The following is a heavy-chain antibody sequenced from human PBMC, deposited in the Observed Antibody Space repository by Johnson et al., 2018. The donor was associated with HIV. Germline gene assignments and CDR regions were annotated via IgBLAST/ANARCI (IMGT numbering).Heavy chain of an antibody. CDR3: ARDPGYSIFDI. D-gene: IGHD6-13*01. J-gene: IGHJ3*02. Sequence: MQLVESGGGLVQPGGSLRLSCAASGFSFNSYWMSWVRQVPGKGLEFVANIKEDESEKSYVESVKGRFTISRDNANNLMYLQMSSLRAEDTAVYYCARDPGYSIFDIWGQWAMVIVSS. V-gene: IGHV3-7*05. CDR1: GFSFNSYW. CDR2: IKEDESEK.